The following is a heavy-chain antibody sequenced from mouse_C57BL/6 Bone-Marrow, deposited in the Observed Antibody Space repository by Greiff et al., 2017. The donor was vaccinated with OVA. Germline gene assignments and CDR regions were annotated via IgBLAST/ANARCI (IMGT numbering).Heavy chain of an antibody. D-gene: IGHD4-1*01. CDR3: ARDILTGTLAWFAY. CDR2: ISDGGSYT. J-gene: IGHJ3*01. CDR1: GFTFSSYA. V-gene: IGHV5-4*01. Sequence: EVQGVESGGGLVKPGGSLKLSCAASGFTFSSYAMSWVRQTPEKRLEWVATISDGGSYTYYPDNVKGRFTISRDTAKKHLYLQMEHLESEDTAMYYCARDILTGTLAWFAYWGQGTLVTVSA.